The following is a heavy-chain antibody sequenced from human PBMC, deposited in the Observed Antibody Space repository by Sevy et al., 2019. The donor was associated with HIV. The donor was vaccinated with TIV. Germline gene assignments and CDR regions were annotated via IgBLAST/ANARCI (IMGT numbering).Heavy chain of an antibody. CDR2: FDPEDGET. CDR3: AITKDYYDNSGYPFDY. V-gene: IGHV1-24*01. J-gene: IGHJ4*02. CDR1: GYTLTGVS. Sequence: ASVKVSCKVSGYTLTGVSMHWGRQAPGKGLEWMATFDPEDGETYYAQKFQGRVTMTEDTSTDTAYMELSSLRSEDTAVFYCAITKDYYDNSGYPFDYWGQGTLVTVSS. D-gene: IGHD3-22*01.